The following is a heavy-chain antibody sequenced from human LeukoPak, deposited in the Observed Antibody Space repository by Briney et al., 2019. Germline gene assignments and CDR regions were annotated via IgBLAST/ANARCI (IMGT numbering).Heavy chain of an antibody. CDR3: ARDEGSSGWYWKNWFDP. J-gene: IGHJ5*02. D-gene: IGHD6-19*01. CDR2: ISAYNGNT. CDR1: GYTFTSYG. Sequence: GASVKVSCKASGYTFTSYGISWVRQAPGQGLEWMGWISAYNGNTNYAQKLQGRVTMTTDTSTSTAYMELRSLRSDDTAVYYCARDEGSSGWYWKNWFDPWGPGTLVTVSS. V-gene: IGHV1-18*01.